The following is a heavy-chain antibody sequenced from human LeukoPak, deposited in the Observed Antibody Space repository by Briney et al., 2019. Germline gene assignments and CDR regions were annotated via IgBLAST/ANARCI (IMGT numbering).Heavy chain of an antibody. CDR2: IYHSGST. V-gene: IGHV4-30-2*01. CDR3: ARENNARPPYCDY. J-gene: IGHJ4*02. Sequence: MSSETLSLTCTVSGGSISSGGYSWCWIRQPPGKGLEWIGYIYHSGSTYYNPSLKSRVTISVDTSKNQFSLKLSSVTAADTAVYYCARENNARPPYCDYWGQGTLVTVSS. CDR1: GGSISSGGYS. D-gene: IGHD2-8*01.